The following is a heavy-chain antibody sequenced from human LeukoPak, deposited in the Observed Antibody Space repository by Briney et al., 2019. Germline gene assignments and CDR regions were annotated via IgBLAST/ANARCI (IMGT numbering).Heavy chain of an antibody. J-gene: IGHJ2*01. CDR3: ARSGNSWYFDL. D-gene: IGHD4-23*01. Sequence: SETLSLTCAVSGVSISSNNWWSWVRQPPGKGLEWIGEIYNSGSTNYNPSLKSRVTISVDKSKNQFSLRLSSVTAADTAVYYCARSGNSWYFDLWGRGTLVTVSS. CDR1: GVSISSNNW. CDR2: IYNSGST. V-gene: IGHV4-4*02.